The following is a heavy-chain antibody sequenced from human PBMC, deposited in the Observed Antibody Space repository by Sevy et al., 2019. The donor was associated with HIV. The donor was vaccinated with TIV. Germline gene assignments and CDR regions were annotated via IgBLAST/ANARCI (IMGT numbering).Heavy chain of an antibody. D-gene: IGHD3-3*01. CDR2: ISAYNGNT. V-gene: IGHV1-18*01. CDR3: ARANIRITIFGVVILNGMDV. CDR1: GYTFTSYG. Sequence: ASVKVSCKASGYTFTSYGISWVRQAPGQGLEWMGWISAYNGNTNYAQKLQGRVTMTTDTSTSTAYMELRSLRSDDTAVYYCARANIRITIFGVVILNGMDVWGQGTTVTVSS. J-gene: IGHJ6*02.